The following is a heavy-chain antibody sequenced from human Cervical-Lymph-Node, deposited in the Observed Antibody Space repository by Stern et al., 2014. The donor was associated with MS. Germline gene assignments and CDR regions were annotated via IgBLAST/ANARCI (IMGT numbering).Heavy chain of an antibody. V-gene: IGHV3-33*01. Sequence: QVQLVESGGDVVQPGGSLRLSCAASGFTFSDYGMHWVRQAPGKGLEWGAIIWYDGNNKYYADSVKGRFTISRDNSKNTVYLQMNSLRAEDTAVYYCAREGGSHRYDLWDCDYWGQGTLVTVSS. D-gene: IGHD3-16*02. J-gene: IGHJ4*02. CDR2: IWYDGNNK. CDR1: GFTFSDYG. CDR3: AREGGSHRYDLWDCDY.